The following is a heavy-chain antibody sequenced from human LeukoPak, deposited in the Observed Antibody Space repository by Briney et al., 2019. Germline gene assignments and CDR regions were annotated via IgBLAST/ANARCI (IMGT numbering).Heavy chain of an antibody. CDR1: GFTFSSYG. D-gene: IGHD6-13*01. V-gene: IGHV3-30*18. Sequence: GGSLRLSCAASGFTFSSYGMHWVRQAPGKGLEWVAVISYDGSNKYYADSVKGRFTISRDNSKNTLYLQMNSLRAEDTAVYYCAKRMGPSIAAADLDYWGQGTLVTVSS. CDR2: ISYDGSNK. CDR3: AKRMGPSIAAADLDY. J-gene: IGHJ4*02.